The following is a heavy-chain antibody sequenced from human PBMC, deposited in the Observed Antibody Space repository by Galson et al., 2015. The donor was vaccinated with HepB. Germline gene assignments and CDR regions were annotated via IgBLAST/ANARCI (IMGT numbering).Heavy chain of an antibody. J-gene: IGHJ4*02. D-gene: IGHD3-22*01. V-gene: IGHV3-33*01. CDR3: ARDDDSSSYYLDY. Sequence: SLRLSCAASGFTFSSYGMHWVRQAPGKGLEWVAIIWYDGSYKYYADSVKGRFTISRDNSKNTLYLQMNSLRAEDTAVYYCARDDDSSSYYLDYWGQGTLVTVSS. CDR2: IWYDGSYK. CDR1: GFTFSSYG.